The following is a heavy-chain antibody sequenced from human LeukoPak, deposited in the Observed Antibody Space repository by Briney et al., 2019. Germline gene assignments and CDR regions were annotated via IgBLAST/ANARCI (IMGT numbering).Heavy chain of an antibody. V-gene: IGHV3-20*04. J-gene: IGHJ4*02. D-gene: IGHD2-21*02. CDR2: INWNGGST. CDR1: GFTFDDYG. CDR3: ARLRVTTGDFDY. Sequence: GGSLRLSCAASGFTFDDYGMSWVRQAPGKGLEWVSGINWNGGSTGYADSVKGRFTISRDNSKNTLCLQMNSLRAEDTAVYYCARLRVTTGDFDYWGQGTLVTVSS.